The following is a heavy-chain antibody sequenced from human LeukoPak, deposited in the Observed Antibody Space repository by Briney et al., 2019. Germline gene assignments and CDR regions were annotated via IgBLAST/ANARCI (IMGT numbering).Heavy chain of an antibody. CDR2: IRNKPLNYGT. D-gene: IGHD3-9*01. Sequence: GGSLRFSCEASGFTFSGSVMHWVRQASGKGLEWVGRIRNKPLNYGTAYGASVEGRFTISRDDSKNTAYLQMNSLKSEDTAIYYCTTGSYDHWGQGTLVAVSS. CDR1: GFTFSGSV. V-gene: IGHV3-73*01. CDR3: TTGSYDH. J-gene: IGHJ4*02.